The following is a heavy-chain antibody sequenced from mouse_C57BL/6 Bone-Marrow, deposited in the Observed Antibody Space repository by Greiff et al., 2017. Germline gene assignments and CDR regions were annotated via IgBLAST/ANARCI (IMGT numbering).Heavy chain of an antibody. J-gene: IGHJ3*01. D-gene: IGHD1-1*01. CDR3: ARERRKLRTWFAY. V-gene: IGHV1-22*01. Sequence: EVQLQQSGPELVKPGASVKMSCKASGYTFTDYKMHWVKQSHGKSLEWIGEINPNNGGTSYNQKFKGKATLTVNKSSSTAYMELRSLTSEDSAVYYSARERRKLRTWFAYWGQGTLLTVSS. CDR1: GYTFTDYK. CDR2: INPNNGGT.